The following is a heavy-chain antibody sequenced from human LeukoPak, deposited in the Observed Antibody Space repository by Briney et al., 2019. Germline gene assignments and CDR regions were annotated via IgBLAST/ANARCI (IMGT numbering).Heavy chain of an antibody. V-gene: IGHV3-48*03. CDR1: GFTFSSYE. CDR2: ISSSGSTT. D-gene: IGHD5-18*01. J-gene: IGHJ5*02. Sequence: GGSLRLSCAASGFTFSSYEMNWVRQAPGKGLEWISYISSSGSTTYYADSVKGRFTISRDNAKNSLYLQMNSLRAEDTAVYYCARQCGYDCGTNWFDPWGQGTLVTVSS. CDR3: ARQCGYDCGTNWFDP.